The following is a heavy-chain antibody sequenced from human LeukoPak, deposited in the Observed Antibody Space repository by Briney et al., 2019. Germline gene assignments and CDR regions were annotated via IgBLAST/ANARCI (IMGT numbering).Heavy chain of an antibody. Sequence: PGGSLRLSCAASGFTFSNYWMSWVRQAPGKGLEWVANIKQDGSEKYYVNSVKGRFTISRDNSKNTLYLQMNSLRAEDTAVYYCARGSSSSWGYFDYWGQGTLVTVSS. D-gene: IGHD6-13*01. V-gene: IGHV3-7*03. CDR2: IKQDGSEK. CDR3: ARGSSSSWGYFDY. CDR1: GFTFSNYW. J-gene: IGHJ4*02.